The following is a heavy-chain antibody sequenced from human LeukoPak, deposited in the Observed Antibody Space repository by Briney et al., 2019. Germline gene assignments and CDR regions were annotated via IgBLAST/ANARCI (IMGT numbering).Heavy chain of an antibody. Sequence: GGSLRLSCAASAFAFSSYNMNWVRQAPGKGLEWVSSISSSGTYIYYRDSVKGRFTISRDNAENSLYLEMNSLRVEDTAIYYCVRDRGSYRPIDYWGQGTLVTVSS. CDR2: ISSSGTYI. V-gene: IGHV3-21*01. J-gene: IGHJ4*02. CDR1: AFAFSSYN. D-gene: IGHD1-26*01. CDR3: VRDRGSYRPIDY.